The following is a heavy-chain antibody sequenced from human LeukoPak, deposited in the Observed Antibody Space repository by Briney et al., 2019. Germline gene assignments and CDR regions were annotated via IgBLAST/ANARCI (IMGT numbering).Heavy chain of an antibody. Sequence: SVKVSCKASGGTFSSYAISWVRQAPGQGLEWMGGIIPIFGTANYAQKFQGRVTITADESTSTAYMELSSLRSEDTAVYYCARESSRFGDTAMVYVYWGQGTLVTVSS. CDR3: ARESSRFGDTAMVYVY. CDR2: IIPIFGTA. V-gene: IGHV1-69*13. J-gene: IGHJ4*02. D-gene: IGHD5-18*01. CDR1: GGTFSSYA.